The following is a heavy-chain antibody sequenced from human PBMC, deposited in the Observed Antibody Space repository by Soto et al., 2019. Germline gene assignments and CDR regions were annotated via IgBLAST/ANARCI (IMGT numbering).Heavy chain of an antibody. CDR2: INPNSGGT. Sequence: ASVKVSCKASGYTFTDYYAHWVRQAPGQGLEWMGWINPNSGGTKSAQKFQGRVTMTRDTSISTAYMELSRLRSDDTAVYYCARRKGDYYDSSGYHYYFDYWGQGTLVTVSS. CDR3: ARRKGDYYDSSGYHYYFDY. V-gene: IGHV1-2*02. D-gene: IGHD3-22*01. J-gene: IGHJ4*02. CDR1: GYTFTDYY.